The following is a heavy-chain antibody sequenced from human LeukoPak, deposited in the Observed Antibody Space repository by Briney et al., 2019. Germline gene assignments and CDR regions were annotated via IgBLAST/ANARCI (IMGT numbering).Heavy chain of an antibody. Sequence: PGGSLRLSCAASGFTFSSYAMTWFRQPPGKGLEWVSTVTDSGSTTFYADSVKGRLTISRDNSKSTLYLQMNSLRAEDTAIYYCAKVDCGSSGCRRVDYWGQGTLVTVSS. J-gene: IGHJ4*02. D-gene: IGHD2-2*01. CDR2: VTDSGSTT. CDR3: AKVDCGSSGCRRVDY. CDR1: GFTFSSYA. V-gene: IGHV3-23*01.